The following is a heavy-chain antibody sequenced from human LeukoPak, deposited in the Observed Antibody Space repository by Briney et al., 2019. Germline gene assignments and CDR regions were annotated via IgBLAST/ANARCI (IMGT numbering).Heavy chain of an antibody. CDR2: ISSGGST. D-gene: IGHD5-24*01. Sequence: GGSLRLSCAASGFTVSSDYMGWVRQAPEKGLEWVSLISSGGSTYSADSLKGRFTISRDNSKNTLYLQMNSLRAEDTAVYYCGRVGDGYNDNYWGQGTLVTVSS. J-gene: IGHJ4*02. CDR1: GFTVSSDY. CDR3: GRVGDGYNDNY. V-gene: IGHV3-66*01.